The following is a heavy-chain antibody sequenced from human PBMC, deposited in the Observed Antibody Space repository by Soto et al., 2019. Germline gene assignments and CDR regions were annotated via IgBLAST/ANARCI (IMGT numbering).Heavy chain of an antibody. CDR3: ARLIHCMTTSCHFDY. J-gene: IGHJ4*02. CDR1: GGFI. D-gene: IGHD2-2*01. V-gene: IGHV4-4*09. Sequence: SETLSLTCTVSGGFIWGWIRQSPDKGLEWIGYIYNSGRYNYNPSLKSRVTFSVDTSKNQFSLKLSSVTAADTAVFYCARLIHCMTTSCHFDYWGQGSLVT. CDR2: IYNSGRY.